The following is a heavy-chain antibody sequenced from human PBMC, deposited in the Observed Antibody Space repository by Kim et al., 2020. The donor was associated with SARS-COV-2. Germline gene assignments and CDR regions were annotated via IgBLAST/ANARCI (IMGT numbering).Heavy chain of an antibody. CDR1: GFTFSSYS. V-gene: IGHV3-21*01. CDR3: ARWGAYGQWLGAYYYYCMDV. Sequence: GGSLRLSCAASGFTFSSYSMNWVRQAPGKGLEWVSAIRSNGSYKYYADSVKGRFTISRDNAKNSLYLQMNSLRAEDTAVYYCARWGAYGQWLGAYYYYCMDVWGQGTTVTVSS. J-gene: IGHJ6*02. D-gene: IGHD6-19*01. CDR2: IRSNGSYK.